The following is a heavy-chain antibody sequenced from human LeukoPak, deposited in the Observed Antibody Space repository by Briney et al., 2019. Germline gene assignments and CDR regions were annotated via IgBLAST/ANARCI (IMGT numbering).Heavy chain of an antibody. D-gene: IGHD6-13*01. CDR3: AKALAGRIAAAGDY. V-gene: IGHV3-9*01. CDR2: ISWNSGSI. J-gene: IGHJ4*02. Sequence: GGSLRLSCAASGFTFDDYAMHWVRQAPGKGLEWVSGISWNSGSIGYADSVKGRFTISRDNTKNSLYLQMNSLRAEDTALYYCAKALAGRIAAAGDYGGQGTLVTVSS. CDR1: GFTFDDYA.